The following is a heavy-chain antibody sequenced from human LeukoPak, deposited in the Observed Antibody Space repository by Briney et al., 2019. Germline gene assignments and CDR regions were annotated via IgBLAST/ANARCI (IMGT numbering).Heavy chain of an antibody. V-gene: IGHV4-59*08. CDR3: ARAGGYNWNSGAFDI. CDR1: GGSISSYY. CDR2: IYYSGST. J-gene: IGHJ3*02. Sequence: SETLSLTCTVSGGSISSYYWSWIRQPPGKGLEWIGYIYYSGSTNYNPSLKSRVTISVDTSKNQFSLKLSSVTAADTAVYYCARAGGYNWNSGAFDIWGQGTMVTVSS. D-gene: IGHD1-7*01.